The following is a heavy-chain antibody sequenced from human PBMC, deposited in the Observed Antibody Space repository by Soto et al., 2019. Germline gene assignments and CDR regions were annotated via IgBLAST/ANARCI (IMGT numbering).Heavy chain of an antibody. J-gene: IGHJ3*02. CDR2: INHSGST. Sequence: SETLSLTCAVYGGSFSGYYWTWIRQPPGTGLEWIGEINHSGSTNYNPSLKSRVTISVDTSKNQFSLKLTSVTAADTAVYYCARDRTYYYGSGSSTATDFDIWGQGTMVTVSS. V-gene: IGHV4-34*01. D-gene: IGHD3-10*01. CDR3: ARDRTYYYGSGSSTATDFDI. CDR1: GGSFSGYY.